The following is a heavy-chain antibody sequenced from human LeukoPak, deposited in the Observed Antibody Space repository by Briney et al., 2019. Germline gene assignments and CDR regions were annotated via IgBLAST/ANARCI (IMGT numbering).Heavy chain of an antibody. D-gene: IGHD3-22*01. CDR2: IYHSGST. J-gene: IGHJ3*02. Sequence: PSETLSLTCAVSGGSISSGGYSWSWIRQPPGKGPEWIGYIYHSGSTYYNPSLKSRVTISVDRSKNQFSLKLSSVTAADTAVYYCARGFSYYYDSSAKRAFDIWGQGTMVTVSS. CDR1: GGSISSGGYS. CDR3: ARGFSYYYDSSAKRAFDI. V-gene: IGHV4-30-2*01.